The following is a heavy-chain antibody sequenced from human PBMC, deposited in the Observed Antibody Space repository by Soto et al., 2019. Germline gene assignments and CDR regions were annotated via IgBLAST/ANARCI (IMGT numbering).Heavy chain of an antibody. V-gene: IGHV1-18*01. Sequence: GASVKVSCKASGYTFTSYGISWVRQAPGQGLEWMGWISAYNGNTNYAQKLQGRVTMTTDTSTSTAYMELRSLRSDDTAVYYCARDRATIYDFWRGYSDAIRISGQATIVTVSS. J-gene: IGHJ3*02. D-gene: IGHD3-3*01. CDR2: ISAYNGNT. CDR3: ARDRATIYDFWRGYSDAIRI. CDR1: GYTFTSYG.